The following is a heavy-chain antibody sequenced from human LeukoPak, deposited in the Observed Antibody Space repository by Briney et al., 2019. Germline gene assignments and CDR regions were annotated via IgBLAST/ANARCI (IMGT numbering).Heavy chain of an antibody. J-gene: IGHJ3*02. V-gene: IGHV1-2*02. CDR3: AVVILSGDWNDAFDI. CDR2: INPNSGGT. CDR1: GYTFTGYY. D-gene: IGHD3-22*01. Sequence: GASVKVSCKASGYTFTGYYMRWVRQAPGQGLEWMGWINPNSGGTNYAQKFQGRVTMTRDTSISTAYMELSRLRSDDTAVYYCAVVILSGDWNDAFDIWGQGTMVTVSS.